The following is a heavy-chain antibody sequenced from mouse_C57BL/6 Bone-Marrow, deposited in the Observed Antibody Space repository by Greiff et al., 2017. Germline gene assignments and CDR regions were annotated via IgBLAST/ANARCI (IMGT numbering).Heavy chain of an antibody. CDR2: IDPENGDT. CDR3: TRSQALFDY. Sequence: VQLQQSGAELVRPGASVKLSCTASGFNIKDDYMHWVKQRPEQGLEWIGWIDPENGDTEYASKFQGKATITADTSSNTAYLQLSSLTSEDTAVYYCTRSQALFDYWGQGTTLTVSS. D-gene: IGHD3-2*02. J-gene: IGHJ2*01. CDR1: GFNIKDDY. V-gene: IGHV14-4*01.